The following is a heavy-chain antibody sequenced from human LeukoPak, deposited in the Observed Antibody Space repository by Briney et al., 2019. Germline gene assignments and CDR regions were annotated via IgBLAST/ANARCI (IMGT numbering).Heavy chain of an antibody. J-gene: IGHJ4*02. CDR3: ARDIYGGHDY. Sequence: QTGGSLRLSCAASGFTLSNYWMSWVRQAPGKGLEWVANINQDGSEKSYVDSVEGRFTISRDNAKKSLYLHVNSLRAEDTAVYYCARDIYGGHDYWGQGTLLTVSS. D-gene: IGHD2-21*01. V-gene: IGHV3-7*04. CDR2: INQDGSEK. CDR1: GFTLSNYW.